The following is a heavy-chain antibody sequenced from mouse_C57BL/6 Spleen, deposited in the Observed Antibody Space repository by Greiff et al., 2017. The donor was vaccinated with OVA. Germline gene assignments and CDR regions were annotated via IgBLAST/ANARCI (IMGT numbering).Heavy chain of an antibody. CDR3: ARSYYSNYPWYFDY. CDR2: ISDGGSYT. V-gene: IGHV5-4*01. D-gene: IGHD2-5*01. Sequence: EVQLVESGGGLVKPGGSLKLSCAASGFTFSSYAMSWVRQTPEKRLEWVATISDGGSYTYYPDNVKGRFTISRDNAKNNLYLQMSHLKSEDTAMYYCARSYYSNYPWYFDYWGQGTTLTVSS. J-gene: IGHJ2*01. CDR1: GFTFSSYA.